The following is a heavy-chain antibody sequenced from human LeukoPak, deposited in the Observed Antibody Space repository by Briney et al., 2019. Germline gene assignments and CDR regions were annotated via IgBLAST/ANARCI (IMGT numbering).Heavy chain of an antibody. V-gene: IGHV1-46*01. CDR2: INPSGGST. J-gene: IGHJ4*02. CDR1: GYTFTSYY. Sequence: GASVKVSCKASGYTFTSYYMHWVRQAPGQGLEWMGIINPSGGSTSYAQKFQGRVTMTRDMSTSTVYMELSSLRSEDTAVYYCARFGMATTYFDYWGRGTLVTVSS. D-gene: IGHD5-24*01. CDR3: ARFGMATTYFDY.